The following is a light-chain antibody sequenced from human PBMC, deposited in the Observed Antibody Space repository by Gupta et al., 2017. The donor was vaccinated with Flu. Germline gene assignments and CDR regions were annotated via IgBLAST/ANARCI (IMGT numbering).Light chain of an antibody. J-gene: IGKJ4*01. CDR2: AAS. Sequence: SSLSSSVGDRVTITCRASQSISSYLDWYQQKPGKAPKLLIYAASSVESGVPSRFSGSGSGTDFTLTISSLQPEDVAIYYCQQKDSTPLTFGRGTKVEIK. CDR1: QSISSY. CDR3: QQKDSTPLT. V-gene: IGKV1-39*01.